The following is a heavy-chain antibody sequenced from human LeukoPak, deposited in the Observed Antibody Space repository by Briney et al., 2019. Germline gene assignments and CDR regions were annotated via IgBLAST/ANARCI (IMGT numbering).Heavy chain of an antibody. CDR3: AKDRDYRLWFGEFAFDP. CDR2: INWNGGST. D-gene: IGHD3-10*01. Sequence: GGSLRLSCAASGFTFDDYGMSWVRQAPGKGLEWVSGINWNGGSTGYADSVKGRFTISRDNAKNTLYLQMNSLRAEDTAVYYCAKDRDYRLWFGEFAFDPWAREPWSPSPQ. J-gene: IGHJ5*02. V-gene: IGHV3-20*04. CDR1: GFTFDDYG.